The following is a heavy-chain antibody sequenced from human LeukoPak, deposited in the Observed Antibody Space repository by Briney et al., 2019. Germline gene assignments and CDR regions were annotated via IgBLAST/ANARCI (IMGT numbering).Heavy chain of an antibody. CDR3: ARGRGSGHKENWFDP. Sequence: ASVKVSCKASGYTFTTYDINWVRQVTGQGLEWMGWMNPNSGNTGYTQKFQGRVTMTRNTPISTAYMELSSLRSEDTAVYYCARGRGSGHKENWFDPWGQGTLVTVSS. J-gene: IGHJ5*02. CDR1: GYTFTTYD. V-gene: IGHV1-8*01. CDR2: MNPNSGNT. D-gene: IGHD6-19*01.